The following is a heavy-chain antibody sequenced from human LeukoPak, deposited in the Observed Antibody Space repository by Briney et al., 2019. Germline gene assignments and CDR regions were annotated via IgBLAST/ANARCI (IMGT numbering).Heavy chain of an antibody. CDR1: GFTFSSYA. V-gene: IGHV3-7*05. D-gene: IGHD3-3*01. CDR3: ARDSPGIMIFGVVTPN. CDR2: IIQDGSEK. Sequence: GGSLRLSCAASGFTFSSYAMSWVRQAPGKGLEWVAKIIQDGSEKYYVDSVKGRFTISRDNAKNSLYLQMNSLRAEDTAVYYCARDSPGIMIFGVVTPNGGQGTLVTVSS. J-gene: IGHJ4*02.